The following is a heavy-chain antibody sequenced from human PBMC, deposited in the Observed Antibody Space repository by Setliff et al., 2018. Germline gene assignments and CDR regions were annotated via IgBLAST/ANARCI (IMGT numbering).Heavy chain of an antibody. CDR2: MNPNNGNT. CDR1: GYTFINYE. V-gene: IGHV1-8*02. CDR3: ARDRPSSSGWYTYYYYGMDV. D-gene: IGHD6-19*01. J-gene: IGHJ6*02. Sequence: GASVKVSCKASGYTFINYEINWVRQATGQGLEWMGGMNPNNGNTGYAQKFQGRVTMTRNTSISTAYMELRSLRSDDTAVYYCARDRPSSSGWYTYYYYGMDVWGQGTTVTVSS.